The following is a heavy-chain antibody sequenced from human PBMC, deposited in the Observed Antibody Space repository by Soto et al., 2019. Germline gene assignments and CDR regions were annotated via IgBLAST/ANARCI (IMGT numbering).Heavy chain of an antibody. Sequence: QVQLQQWGAGLLKPSETLSLTCAVYGGSFSGYYWSWIRQPPGKGLEWIGEINHSGSTNYNPSLKSRVTISVDTSKNQFSLKLSSVTAADTAVYYCARKASITMVRGVFNWFDPWGQGTLVTVSS. CDR3: ARKASITMVRGVFNWFDP. V-gene: IGHV4-34*01. CDR1: GGSFSGYY. J-gene: IGHJ5*02. CDR2: INHSGST. D-gene: IGHD3-10*01.